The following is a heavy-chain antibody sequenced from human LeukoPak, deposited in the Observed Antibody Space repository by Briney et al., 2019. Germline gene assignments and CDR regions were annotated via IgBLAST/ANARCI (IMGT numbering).Heavy chain of an antibody. CDR3: ARDHLPAGAPGYYMDV. J-gene: IGHJ6*03. V-gene: IGHV4-59*02. Sequence: SETLSLTCTVSGGSVSSHSWSWIRQPPGKGLEWIWYIYNSGITNYNPSLKSRVTMSVDTSKNQFSLMLRSVTAADTAVYYCARDHLPAGAPGYYMDVWGKGTTVTVSS. CDR2: IYNSGIT. D-gene: IGHD4/OR15-4a*01. CDR1: GGSVSSHS.